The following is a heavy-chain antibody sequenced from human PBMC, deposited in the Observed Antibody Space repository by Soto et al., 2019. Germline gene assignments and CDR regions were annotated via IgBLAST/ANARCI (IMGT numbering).Heavy chain of an antibody. CDR2: ISGSGGST. Sequence: PGGSLRLSCAASGSTFSSYAMSWVRQAPGKGLEWVSAISGSGGSTYYADSVKGRFTISRDNSKNTLYLQMNSLRAEDTAVYYCAKELYDSSGYYIFDYWGQGTLVTVSS. CDR1: GSTFSSYA. J-gene: IGHJ4*02. D-gene: IGHD3-22*01. CDR3: AKELYDSSGYYIFDY. V-gene: IGHV3-23*01.